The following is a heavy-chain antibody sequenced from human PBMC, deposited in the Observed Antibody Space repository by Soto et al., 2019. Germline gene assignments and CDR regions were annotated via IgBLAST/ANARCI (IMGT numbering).Heavy chain of an antibody. J-gene: IGHJ4*02. CDR2: INHSGST. Sequence: SETLSLTCSVSGDSISNSRFYWTWIRQPPGTGLEWIGEINHSGSTNYNPSLKSRVTISVDTSKNQFSLKLTSVTAADTAVYYCARDKITGLFDYWGQGTLVTV. D-gene: IGHD2-8*02. CDR1: GDSISNSRFY. V-gene: IGHV4-39*07. CDR3: ARDKITGLFDY.